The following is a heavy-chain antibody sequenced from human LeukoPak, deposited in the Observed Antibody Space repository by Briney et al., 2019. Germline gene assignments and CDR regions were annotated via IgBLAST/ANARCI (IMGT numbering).Heavy chain of an antibody. CDR1: GYSFTTCW. J-gene: IGHJ3*02. V-gene: IGHV5-51*01. CDR3: ARRSGSDALDI. Sequence: GESLKISCKGSGYSFTTCWIGWVRQMPGKGLEWMGIIYPGDSYTTYSPSFQGQVTISADKSISTAYLQWRSLKASDTAMYYCARRSGSDALDIWGQGTMVTVSS. D-gene: IGHD3-10*01. CDR2: IYPGDSYT.